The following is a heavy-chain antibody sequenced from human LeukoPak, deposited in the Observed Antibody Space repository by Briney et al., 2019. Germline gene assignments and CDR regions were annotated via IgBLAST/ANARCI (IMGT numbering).Heavy chain of an antibody. CDR1: GFTFSSYA. Sequence: GGSLRLSCAASGFTFSSYAMSWVRQAPGKGLEWVSAISGSGGSTYYADSAKGRFTISRDNSKNTLYLQMNSLRAEDTAVYYCAKEGSSSSWYGRNPFDYWGQGTLVTVSS. J-gene: IGHJ4*02. CDR2: ISGSGGST. CDR3: AKEGSSSSWYGRNPFDY. D-gene: IGHD6-13*01. V-gene: IGHV3-23*01.